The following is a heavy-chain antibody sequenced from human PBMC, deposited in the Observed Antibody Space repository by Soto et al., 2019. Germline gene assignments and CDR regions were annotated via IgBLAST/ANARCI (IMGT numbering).Heavy chain of an antibody. D-gene: IGHD6-13*01. V-gene: IGHV1-2*04. J-gene: IGHJ6*02. CDR3: ARVRTGDSSYGMDV. CDR2: INPNSGGT. Sequence: ASVKVSCEASGYTFTGYYMHWVRQAPGQGLEWMGWINPNSGGTNYAQKFQGWVTMTRDTSISTAYMELSRLRSDDTAVYYCARVRTGDSSYGMDVWGQGTTVTVSS. CDR1: GYTFTGYY.